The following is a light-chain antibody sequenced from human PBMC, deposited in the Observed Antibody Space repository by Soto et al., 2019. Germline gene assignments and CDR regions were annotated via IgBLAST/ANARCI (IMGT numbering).Light chain of an antibody. CDR1: QSVNSN. CDR2: DIF. J-gene: IGKJ4*01. V-gene: IGKV3D-15*01. CDR3: QQYNSWPLT. Sequence: EIVMTQSPATLSLSPVERATLSCRASQSVNSNFLAWYQQKPGQAPRLAIYDIFTRATGVPTRISGSGSGTEFTLTISSLQSEDFAVYYCQQYNSWPLTFGGGTKVDIK.